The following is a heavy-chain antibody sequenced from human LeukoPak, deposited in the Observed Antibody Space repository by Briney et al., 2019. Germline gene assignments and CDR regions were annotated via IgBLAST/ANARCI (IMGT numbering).Heavy chain of an antibody. D-gene: IGHD5-18*01. CDR1: GYSISSSNW. CDR3: ARSGYSYTLYGMDV. Sequence: MASDTLSLTCAVSGYSISSSNWWGWIRQPPGKGLEWIGYIYYSGSTYYNPSLKSRATMSVDTSKNQFSLKLSSVTAVDTAVYYCARSGYSYTLYGMDVWGQGTTVTVSS. V-gene: IGHV4-28*01. J-gene: IGHJ6*02. CDR2: IYYSGST.